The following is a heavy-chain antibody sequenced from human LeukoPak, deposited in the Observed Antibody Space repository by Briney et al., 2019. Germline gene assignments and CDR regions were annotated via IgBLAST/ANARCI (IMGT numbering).Heavy chain of an antibody. Sequence: SETLSLTCTVSGGYSSSYYWSWIRQPPGKGLEWIGYIHYSGSTNYNPSLKSRVTISVDTSKNQFSLKLSSVTAADTAVYFCARQILYSNYVFDYWGQGTLVTVSS. V-gene: IGHV4-59*08. CDR3: ARQILYSNYVFDY. CDR2: IHYSGST. D-gene: IGHD6-13*01. CDR1: GGYSSSYY. J-gene: IGHJ4*02.